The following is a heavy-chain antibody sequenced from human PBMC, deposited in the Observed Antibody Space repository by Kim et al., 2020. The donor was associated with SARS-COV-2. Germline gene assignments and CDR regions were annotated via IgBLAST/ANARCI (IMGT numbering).Heavy chain of an antibody. D-gene: IGHD3-10*01. CDR2: ISSSSSYI. V-gene: IGHV3-21*01. J-gene: IGHJ3*02. CDR3: ARDKYYYGSGSYYRAPPDAFDI. Sequence: GGSLRLSCAASGFTFSSYSMNWVRQAPGKGLEWVSSISSSSSYIYYADSVKGRFTISRNNAKNSLYMQMNSLRAEDTAVYYCARDKYYYGSGSYYRAPPDAFDIWGQGTMVTVSA. CDR1: GFTFSSYS.